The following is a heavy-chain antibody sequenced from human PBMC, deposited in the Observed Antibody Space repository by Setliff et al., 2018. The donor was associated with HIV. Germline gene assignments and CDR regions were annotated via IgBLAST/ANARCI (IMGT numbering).Heavy chain of an antibody. D-gene: IGHD3-22*01. CDR2: IYTSAGS. Sequence: NPSETLSLTCTVSGGSISSYYWSWIRQPAGKGLEWIGRIYTSAGSNYNPSLKMRVTMSVDTAKNQLSLKLTAVSAADTAVYYCARDRIEVLADSPHDVFDIWGRGIMVTVSS. CDR1: GGSISSYY. V-gene: IGHV4-4*07. J-gene: IGHJ3*02. CDR3: ARDRIEVLADSPHDVFDI.